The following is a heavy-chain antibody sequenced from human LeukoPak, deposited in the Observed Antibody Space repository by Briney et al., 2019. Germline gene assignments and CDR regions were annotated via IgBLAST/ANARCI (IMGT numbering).Heavy chain of an antibody. J-gene: IGHJ6*03. Sequence: SETLSLTCTVSGGSISSSSYYWGWIRQPPGKGLEWIGSIYYSGSTYYNPSLKSRVTISVDTSKNQFSPKLSSVTAADTAVYYCARDSSRDYYYYMDVWGKGTTVTVSS. V-gene: IGHV4-39*07. CDR2: IYYSGST. CDR1: GGSISSSSYY. D-gene: IGHD6-13*01. CDR3: ARDSSRDYYYYMDV.